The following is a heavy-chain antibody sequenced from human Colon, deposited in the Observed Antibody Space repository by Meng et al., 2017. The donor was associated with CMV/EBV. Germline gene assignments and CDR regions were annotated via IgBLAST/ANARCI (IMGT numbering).Heavy chain of an antibody. CDR3: VRDRGYNYGNFDS. J-gene: IGHJ4*02. D-gene: IGHD5-18*01. Sequence: GSLRLSCTVSGGTISRSSYYWGWIRQSPGKGLEWIGSIYGSGKTYYNPSLKSRVSISVDTSNNEFSLTLSSATAADTAVYYCVRDRGYNYGNFDSWGQGTLVTVSS. V-gene: IGHV4-39*07. CDR1: GGTISRSSYY. CDR2: IYGSGKT.